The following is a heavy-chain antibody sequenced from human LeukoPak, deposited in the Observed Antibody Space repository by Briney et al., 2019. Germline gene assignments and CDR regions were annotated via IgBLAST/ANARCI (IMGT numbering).Heavy chain of an antibody. D-gene: IGHD3-16*01. CDR2: ISGLSSHI. CDR3: GRAFPPLRTSSAGDL. CDR1: GFTSSDYD. J-gene: IGHJ4*02. V-gene: IGHV3-21*01. Sequence: PGGSLRLSCSASGFTSSDYDLTWVRQAPGKGLEWVSSISGLSSHIYYGDSVKGRFSISRDNAKNSLYLQMNSLGAEDTAVYYCGRAFPPLRTSSAGDLWGQGTLVTVSS.